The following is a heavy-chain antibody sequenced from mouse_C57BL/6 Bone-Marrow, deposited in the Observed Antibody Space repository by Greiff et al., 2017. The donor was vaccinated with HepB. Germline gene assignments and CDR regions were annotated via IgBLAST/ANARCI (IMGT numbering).Heavy chain of an antibody. CDR2: IWSGGST. CDR3: AKRGSRDAMDY. CDR1: GFPLTSYG. V-gene: IGHV2-4*01. D-gene: IGHD1-1*01. J-gene: IGHJ4*01. Sequence: VQVVESGPGLVQPSQSLSITCTVSGFPLTSYGVHWVRQPPGKGLEWLGVIWSGGSTDYNAAFISRLSISKDNPKSQVFFKMNSLQANDTAIYYCAKRGSRDAMDYWGQGTSVTVSS.